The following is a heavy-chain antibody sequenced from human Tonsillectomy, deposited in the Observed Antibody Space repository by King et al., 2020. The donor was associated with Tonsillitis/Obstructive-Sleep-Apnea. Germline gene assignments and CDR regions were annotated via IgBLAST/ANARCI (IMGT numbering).Heavy chain of an antibody. Sequence: VQLVESGGGVVQPGRSLRLSCAASGFTFSSYAIDWVRQAPGKGLEWVAVISYDGSNKYHADSVKGRFTISRDNSKNTLYLQMNSLRAEDTAVYYCARGLGSDYYYYMDVWGKGTTVTVSS. CDR1: GFTFSSYA. CDR2: ISYDGSNK. V-gene: IGHV3-30*01. CDR3: ARGLGSDYYYYMDV. D-gene: IGHD3-16*01. J-gene: IGHJ6*03.